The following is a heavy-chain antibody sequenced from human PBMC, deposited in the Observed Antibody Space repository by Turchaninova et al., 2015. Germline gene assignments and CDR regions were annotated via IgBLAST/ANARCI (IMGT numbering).Heavy chain of an antibody. D-gene: IGHD3-10*01. Sequence: QITFKESGPTLVKPTQTLTLPSTFSGFSLNTYGVGVGWLRQPPGKALEWLALIYWDDDKPYSPSLKSRLTISKDTSTNQVVLTMTNMDPVDTATYYCAHRPMGGAFDIWGQGTMVTVSS. CDR3: AHRPMGGAFDI. CDR2: IYWDDDK. V-gene: IGHV2-5*02. CDR1: GFSLNTYGVG. J-gene: IGHJ3*02.